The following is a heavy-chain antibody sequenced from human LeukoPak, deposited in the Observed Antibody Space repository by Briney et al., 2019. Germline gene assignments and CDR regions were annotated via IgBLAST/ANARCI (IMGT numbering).Heavy chain of an antibody. CDR2: ILPDGGNK. CDR1: GFTFSTYT. J-gene: IGHJ4*02. V-gene: IGHV3-30-3*01. CDR3: AIMTTVVTNFDY. D-gene: IGHD4-23*01. Sequence: PGGSLRLSCAASGFTFSTYTMSWVRQAPGKGLEWVAAILPDGGNKHYADPVKGRVTISRDNSKNTLYLQMNSLRAEDTALYYCAIMTTVVTNFDYWGQGTLVTVSS.